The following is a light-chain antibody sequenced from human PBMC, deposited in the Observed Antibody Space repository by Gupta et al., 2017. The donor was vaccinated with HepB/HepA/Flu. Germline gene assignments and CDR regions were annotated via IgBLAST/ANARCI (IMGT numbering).Light chain of an antibody. CDR1: ALPNQY. J-gene: IGLJ2*01. V-gene: IGLV3-25*03. CDR3: QSSDKSGTYVL. CDR2: RDT. Sequence: SYELTQPPSVSVSPGQTARITCPGDALPNQYAYWYQQKPGQAPGLVIYRDTERPSGIPERFSGSSSGTTVTLTISGVQAEDEADYYCQSSDKSGTYVLFGGGTKLTVL.